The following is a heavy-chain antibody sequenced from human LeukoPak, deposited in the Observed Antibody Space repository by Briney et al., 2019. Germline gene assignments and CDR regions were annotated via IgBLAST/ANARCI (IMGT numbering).Heavy chain of an antibody. CDR1: GGSFSGYY. CDR2: IKHSGST. V-gene: IGHV4-34*01. J-gene: IGHJ4*02. Sequence: SETLSLTCAVYGGSFSGYYWSWIRQPPGKGLEWIGEIKHSGSTNYNPSLKSRVTISVDTSKNQFSLKLSSVTAADTAVYYCARGRRYGGNRGFDYWGQGTLVTVSS. D-gene: IGHD4-23*01. CDR3: ARGRRYGGNRGFDY.